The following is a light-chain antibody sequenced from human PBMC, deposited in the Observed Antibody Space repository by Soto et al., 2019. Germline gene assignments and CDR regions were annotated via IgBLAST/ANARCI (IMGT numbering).Light chain of an antibody. CDR1: SSSIGAGYD. V-gene: IGLV1-40*01. J-gene: IGLJ3*02. CDR3: QSYDSSLSGDWV. Sequence: QSVLTQPPSVSGAPGQRVTISCTGSSSSIGAGYDVHWYQQLPGTAPKLLIYGNSNRPSGVPDRFSGSKSGTSASLAITGLQAEDEADYYCQSYDSSLSGDWVFGEGTKVTVL. CDR2: GNS.